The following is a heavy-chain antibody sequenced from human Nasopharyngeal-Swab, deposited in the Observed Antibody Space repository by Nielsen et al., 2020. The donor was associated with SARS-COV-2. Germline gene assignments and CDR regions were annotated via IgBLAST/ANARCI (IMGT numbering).Heavy chain of an antibody. CDR2: IKHDGSGT. Sequence: GESLKISCVASGFTWSNYWMYWVRQAPGKGLVWVSRIKHDGSGTKYADSVKGRFTISRDNAKNTLYLHMNSLTAEDTAVYYCTRDFGMATFDSWGQGTLVTVSS. D-gene: IGHD3-16*01. CDR3: TRDFGMATFDS. CDR1: GFTWSNYW. V-gene: IGHV3-74*03. J-gene: IGHJ4*02.